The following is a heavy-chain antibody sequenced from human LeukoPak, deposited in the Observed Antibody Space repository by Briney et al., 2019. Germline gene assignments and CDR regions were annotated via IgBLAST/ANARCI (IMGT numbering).Heavy chain of an antibody. CDR2: IRQDGSEK. CDR1: GFTFSSYW. CDR3: ARWGEYYYDSSGYYY. V-gene: IGHV3-7*01. J-gene: IGHJ4*02. D-gene: IGHD3-22*01. Sequence: PWGSLRLSCAASGFTFSSYWMSWVRQAPGKGLEWVANIRQDGSEKYYVDSVKGRFTISRDNAKNSLYLQMNSLRAEDTAVYYCARWGEYYYDSSGYYYWGQGTLVTVSS.